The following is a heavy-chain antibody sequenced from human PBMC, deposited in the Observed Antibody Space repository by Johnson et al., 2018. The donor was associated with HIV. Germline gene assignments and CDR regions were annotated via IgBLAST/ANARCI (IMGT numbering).Heavy chain of an antibody. CDR3: ARAPRAFCDGDCYPNAFGI. CDR2: ISSRSGPI. D-gene: IGHD2-21*02. Sequence: QVQLVESGGGLVKPGGSLRLSCAASGFTFSDYYMSWIRQAPGEGLEWVSHISSRSGPISYSDSVKGRFTISRDNAKNSLYLQMNSLRAEDTAVYYCARAPRAFCDGDCYPNAFGIWGQGAMVTVSS. J-gene: IGHJ3*02. CDR1: GFTFSDYY. V-gene: IGHV3-11*04.